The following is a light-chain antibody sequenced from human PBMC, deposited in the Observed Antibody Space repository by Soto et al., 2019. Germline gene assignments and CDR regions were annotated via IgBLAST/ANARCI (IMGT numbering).Light chain of an antibody. Sequence: QSVLTQPPSVSGAPGQRVTISCTGSSSNIGAGYHVHWYQQLPGAAPKLLIFGDSNRPSGVPDRFSGSKSGNTASLTISGLQAEDEADYYCCSYAGSYTLGFGTGTKVTVL. J-gene: IGLJ1*01. CDR1: SSNIGAGYH. CDR3: CSYAGSYTLG. CDR2: GDS. V-gene: IGLV1-40*01.